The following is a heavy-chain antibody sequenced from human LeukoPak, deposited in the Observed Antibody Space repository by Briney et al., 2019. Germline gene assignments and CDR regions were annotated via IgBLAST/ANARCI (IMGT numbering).Heavy chain of an antibody. J-gene: IGHJ4*02. CDR3: AKDIELAGLERGFDY. CDR1: GFTFSSYS. V-gene: IGHV3-48*04. D-gene: IGHD1-1*01. Sequence: GGSLRLSCAASGFTFSSYSMNWVRQAPGKGLEWVSYISSSSSTIYYADSVKGRFTISRDNAKNSLYLQMNSLRAEDTAVYYCAKDIELAGLERGFDYWGQGTLVTVSS. CDR2: ISSSSSTI.